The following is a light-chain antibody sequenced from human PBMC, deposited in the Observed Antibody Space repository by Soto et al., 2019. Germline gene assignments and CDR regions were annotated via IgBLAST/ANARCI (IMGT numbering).Light chain of an antibody. CDR1: SSDVGGYNY. CDR2: EVS. V-gene: IGLV2-8*01. Sequence: QSALTQPPSASESPGQSVTISCTGTSSDVGGYNYDSWYQQHPGKAPTLMIYEVSKRPSGVPDRFSGSKSGNTASLTVSGLQAEDEADYYCSSYAGSNNLVFGGGTKLTVL. J-gene: IGLJ2*01. CDR3: SSYAGSNNLV.